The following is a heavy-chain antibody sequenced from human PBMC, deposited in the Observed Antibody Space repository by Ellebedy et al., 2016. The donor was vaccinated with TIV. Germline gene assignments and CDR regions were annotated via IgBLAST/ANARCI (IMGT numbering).Heavy chain of an antibody. V-gene: IGHV3-30-3*01. CDR2: ISYDGSNK. D-gene: IGHD3-3*01. J-gene: IGHJ4*02. CDR3: ARDPHDFWGGDY. Sequence: GGSLRLXCAASGFTFSSYAMSWVRQAPGKGLEWVAVISYDGSNKYYADSVKGRFTISRDNAKNSLYLQMNSLRAEDTAVYYCARDPHDFWGGDYWGQGTLVTVSS. CDR1: GFTFSSYA.